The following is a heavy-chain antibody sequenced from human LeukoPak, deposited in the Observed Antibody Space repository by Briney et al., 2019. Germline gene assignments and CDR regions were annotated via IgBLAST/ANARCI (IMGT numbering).Heavy chain of an antibody. D-gene: IGHD3-16*01. CDR2: IRFDGGHQ. V-gene: IGHV3-30*02. Sequence: GGSLRLSCAASGFTFSSYGMDWVCQAPGKGLEWVAFIRFDGGHQYYGDSVKGRFTISRDNSKNTLYLQMNSLRTDGTGIYYCAKDRITDFDNWGQGTLVTVSS. CDR1: GFTFSSYG. CDR3: AKDRITDFDN. J-gene: IGHJ4*02.